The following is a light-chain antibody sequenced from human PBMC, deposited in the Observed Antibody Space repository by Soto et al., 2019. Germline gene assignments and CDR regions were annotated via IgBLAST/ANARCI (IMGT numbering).Light chain of an antibody. CDR3: SSFGGSNHVV. CDR1: SSDVGGYNY. Sequence: QSALTQPPSASGSPGQSVTISCTRTSSDVGGYNYVSWYQLHPGKAPKLIIYEVSKRPSGVPDHFSGSKSGNTASLTVSGLQADDEADYYCSSFGGSNHVVFGGGTKVTVL. CDR2: EVS. J-gene: IGLJ2*01. V-gene: IGLV2-8*01.